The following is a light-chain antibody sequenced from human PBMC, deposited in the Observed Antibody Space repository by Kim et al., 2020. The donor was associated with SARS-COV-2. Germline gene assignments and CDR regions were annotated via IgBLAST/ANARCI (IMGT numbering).Light chain of an antibody. V-gene: IGLV3-1*01. Sequence: SVSPGQTASLPCSGDKLGDKYACWYQQKPGQSPVLVIYQDTKRPSGIPERFSGSNSGNTATLTISGTQAMDEADYYCQAWDSSTYVFGPGTKVTVL. CDR2: QDT. CDR1: KLGDKY. CDR3: QAWDSSTYV. J-gene: IGLJ1*01.